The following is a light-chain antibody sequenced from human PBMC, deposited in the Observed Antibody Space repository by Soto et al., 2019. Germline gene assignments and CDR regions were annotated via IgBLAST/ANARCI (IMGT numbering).Light chain of an antibody. CDR3: QQSYSTPRT. V-gene: IGKV1-39*01. J-gene: IGKJ1*01. CDR1: QSISSY. Sequence: DIQMTQSPSSLSASVGDRVTITCRASQSISSYLNWYQQKPGKAPNLLIYDASSLQSGVPSRFSGSRSGTDFTLTISSLQPEDFAIYYCQQSYSTPRTFGLGTKVDIX. CDR2: DAS.